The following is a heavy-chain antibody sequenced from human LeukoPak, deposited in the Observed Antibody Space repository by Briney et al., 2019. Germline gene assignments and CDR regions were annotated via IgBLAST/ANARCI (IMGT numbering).Heavy chain of an antibody. D-gene: IGHD3-10*01. J-gene: IGHJ3*02. CDR3: AREKGTLIRAMAFEM. Sequence: PGGSLRLSCAASRFRFSSHWMSWVRHSPGKGLEWVANINQDGGTKYYRDFAKGRFTISRDNAQNSLYLQINSLRAEDTAVYYCAREKGTLIRAMAFEMWGQGTMVTVSS. CDR1: RFRFSSHW. CDR2: INQDGGTK. V-gene: IGHV3-7*01.